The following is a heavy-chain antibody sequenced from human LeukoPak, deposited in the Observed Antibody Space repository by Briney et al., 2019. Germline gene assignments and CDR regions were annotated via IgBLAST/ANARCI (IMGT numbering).Heavy chain of an antibody. V-gene: IGHV3-23*01. CDR2: IIDDGPTT. CDR1: LFTFISYA. J-gene: IGHJ4*02. Sequence: GGSLRLSCVPSLFTFISYAMSGVRPAPRKGLGWVSPIIDDGPTTSYADSVKGRFTISRDNSKNTLFLKMNCLRAEDTAVYYCAKYGGHRLPHYYLDYWGQGTQVTVSS. CDR3: AKYGGHRLPHYYLDY. D-gene: IGHD3-16*01.